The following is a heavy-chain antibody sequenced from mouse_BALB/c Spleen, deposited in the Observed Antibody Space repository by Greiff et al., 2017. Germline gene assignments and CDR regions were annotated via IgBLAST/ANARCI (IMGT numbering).Heavy chain of an antibody. CDR1: GYTFTSYW. Sequence: LQQPGSELVRPGASVKLSCKASGYTFTSYWMHWVKQRPEQGLEWIGNIYPGSGSTNYDEKFKSKATLTVDTSSSTAYMQLSSLTSEDSAVYYCTGSTMITRGFAYWGQGTLVTVSA. CDR2: IYPGSGST. J-gene: IGHJ3*01. V-gene: IGHV1S22*01. D-gene: IGHD2-4*01. CDR3: TGSTMITRGFAY.